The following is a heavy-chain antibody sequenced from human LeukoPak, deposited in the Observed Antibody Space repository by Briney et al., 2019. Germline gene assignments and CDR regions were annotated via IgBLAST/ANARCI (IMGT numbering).Heavy chain of an antibody. Sequence: SVKVSCKASGFTFTSSAMQWVRQARGQRLEWIGWIVVGSGNTNYAQKFQERVTITRDMSTSTAYMGLSSLRSEDTAVYYCAAGYSYGYNFDYWGQGTLVTVSS. D-gene: IGHD5-18*01. J-gene: IGHJ4*02. CDR1: GFTFTSSA. V-gene: IGHV1-58*02. CDR2: IVVGSGNT. CDR3: AAGYSYGYNFDY.